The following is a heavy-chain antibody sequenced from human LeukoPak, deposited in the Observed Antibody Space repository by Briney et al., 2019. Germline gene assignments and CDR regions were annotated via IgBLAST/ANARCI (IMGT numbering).Heavy chain of an antibody. J-gene: IGHJ5*02. CDR2: INPNTGDT. V-gene: IGHV1-2*06. Sequence: ASVKVSCKASGYTITGYYMHWVRQAPGQGLEWMGRINPNTGDTNSAREFQGRITMTRDTSISTAYMELSRLRSDDTAVYYCARSPSNPGIQLWLVGWFDPWGQGTLVTVSS. CDR1: GYTITGYY. D-gene: IGHD5-18*01. CDR3: ARSPSNPGIQLWLVGWFDP.